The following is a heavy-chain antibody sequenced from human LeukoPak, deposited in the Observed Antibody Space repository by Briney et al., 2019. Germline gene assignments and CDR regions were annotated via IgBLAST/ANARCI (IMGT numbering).Heavy chain of an antibody. J-gene: IGHJ4*02. V-gene: IGHV4-34*01. D-gene: IGHD6-13*01. Sequence: SETLSLTCAVYGGSFSGYYWSWIRQPPGKGLEWIGEINHSGSTNYNPSLKSRVTISVDTSKNQFSLKLCSVTAADTAVYYCARSGIAAAGRGGYWGQGTLVTVSS. CDR3: ARSGIAAAGRGGY. CDR1: GGSFSGYY. CDR2: INHSGST.